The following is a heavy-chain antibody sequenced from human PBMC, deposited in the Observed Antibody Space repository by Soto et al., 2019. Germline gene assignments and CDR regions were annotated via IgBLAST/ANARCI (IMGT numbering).Heavy chain of an antibody. CDR3: ARDTDYDFWSGYPAAFYY. D-gene: IGHD3-3*01. Sequence: QVQLVQSGAEVKKPGASVKVSCKASGYTFTSYGISWVRQAPGQGLEWMGWISAYNGNTNYAQKLQGRVTMTTDTSTSTAYMELRSLRSDDTAVYYCARDTDYDFWSGYPAAFYYWGQGTLVTVSS. V-gene: IGHV1-18*01. J-gene: IGHJ4*02. CDR2: ISAYNGNT. CDR1: GYTFTSYG.